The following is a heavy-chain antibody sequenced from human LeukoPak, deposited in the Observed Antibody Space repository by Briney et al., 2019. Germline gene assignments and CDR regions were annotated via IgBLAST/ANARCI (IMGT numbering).Heavy chain of an antibody. CDR2: VSTDGTIK. Sequence: GSLRLSCAASGFTFSSYGMHWVRQAPGKGLEWVAVVSTDGTIKYYADSMKGRFTVSRDNSKNTVDLQMNSLRVEDTALYFCVQEFNHEQWFFDIWGRGTLVTVSS. CDR1: GFTFSSYG. CDR3: VQEFNHEQWFFDI. J-gene: IGHJ2*01. V-gene: IGHV3-30*18. D-gene: IGHD3-22*01.